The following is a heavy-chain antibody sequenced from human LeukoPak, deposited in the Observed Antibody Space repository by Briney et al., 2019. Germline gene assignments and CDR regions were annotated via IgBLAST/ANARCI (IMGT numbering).Heavy chain of an antibody. Sequence: KSSETLSLTCAVSGYSISSSNWWGWIRQPPGKGLEWIGYIYYSGSTYYNPSLKSQVTMSVDTSKNQFSLKLSSVTAVDTAVYYCARSPGYSSSWEYNWFDPWGQGTLVTVSS. D-gene: IGHD6-13*01. V-gene: IGHV4-28*01. CDR1: GYSISSSNW. J-gene: IGHJ5*02. CDR3: ARSPGYSSSWEYNWFDP. CDR2: IYYSGST.